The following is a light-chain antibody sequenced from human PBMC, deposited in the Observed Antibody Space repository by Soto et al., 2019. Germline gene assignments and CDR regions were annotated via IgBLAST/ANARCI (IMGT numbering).Light chain of an antibody. Sequence: QPVLTQPPSASGTPGQRVPISCSGSSSNIRSNAVNGYQQLPGTAPKLLIYSNDQWPSGVPDRFSGSKSGTSASLAISGLQPEDEADYYCAAWDDYLNAWVFGGGTKLTVL. CDR2: SND. CDR1: SSNIRSNA. CDR3: AAWDDYLNAWV. V-gene: IGLV1-44*01. J-gene: IGLJ3*02.